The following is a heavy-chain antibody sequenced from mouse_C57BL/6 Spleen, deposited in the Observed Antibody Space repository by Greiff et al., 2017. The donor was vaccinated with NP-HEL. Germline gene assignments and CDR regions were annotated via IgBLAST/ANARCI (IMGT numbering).Heavy chain of an antibody. D-gene: IGHD1-1*01. J-gene: IGHJ1*03. CDR2: IHPNSGST. CDR1: GYTFTSYW. Sequence: VQLQQPGAELVKPGASVKLSCKASGYTFTSYWMHWVKQRPGQGLEWIGMIHPNSGSTNYNEKFKSKATLTVDKSSSTAYMQLSSLTSEDSAVYYCARGRDYYYGSSYEGYFDVWGTGTTVTVSS. V-gene: IGHV1-64*01. CDR3: ARGRDYYYGSSYEGYFDV.